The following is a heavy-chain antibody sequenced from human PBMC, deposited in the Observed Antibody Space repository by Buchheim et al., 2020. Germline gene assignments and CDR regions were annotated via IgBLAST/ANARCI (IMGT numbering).Heavy chain of an antibody. V-gene: IGHV4-59*01. CDR1: GGSISGYY. D-gene: IGHD6-19*01. J-gene: IGHJ4*02. CDR2: VSYSGTT. Sequence: QVQLQESGPRLVKPSETLSLTCTVSGGSISGYYWSWIRQPPEKGLEWIGYVSYSGTTVYEPSLERRVTISVDTPNKQFSLKLTSATAADTAVCYCARVRASGWYFFDFWGQGTL. CDR3: ARVRASGWYFFDF.